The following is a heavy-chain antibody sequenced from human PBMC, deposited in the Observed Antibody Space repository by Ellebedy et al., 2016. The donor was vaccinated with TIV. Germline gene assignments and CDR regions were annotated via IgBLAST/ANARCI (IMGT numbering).Heavy chain of an antibody. CDR1: GFTFGSYG. J-gene: IGHJ6*02. Sequence: GGSLRLSCAASGFTFGSYGMHWVRQAPGKGLEWVAVIEYDGSDKYYADSVKGRFTISRDNSKNTVYLQMNSRRVEDTAVYYCARVYSSYGMDVWGQGTTVTVS. CDR2: IEYDGSDK. V-gene: IGHV3-33*05. CDR3: ARVYSSYGMDV. D-gene: IGHD2-21*01.